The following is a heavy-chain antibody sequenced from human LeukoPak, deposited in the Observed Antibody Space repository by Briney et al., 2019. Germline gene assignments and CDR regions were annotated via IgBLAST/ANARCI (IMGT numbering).Heavy chain of an antibody. J-gene: IGHJ3*02. Sequence: SGTLSLTCTVSGGSISSYYWSWIRQPPGKGLEWIGYIYYSGSTNYNPSLKSRVTISVDTSKNQFSLKLSSVTAADTAVYYCARGYSYGFRGVRAFDIWGQGTMVTVSS. CDR3: ARGYSYGFRGVRAFDI. V-gene: IGHV4-59*08. CDR1: GGSISSYY. D-gene: IGHD5-18*01. CDR2: IYYSGST.